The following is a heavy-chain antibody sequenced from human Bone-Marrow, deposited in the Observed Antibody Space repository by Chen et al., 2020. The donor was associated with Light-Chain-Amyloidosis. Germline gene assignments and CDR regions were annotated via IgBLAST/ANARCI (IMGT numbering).Heavy chain of an antibody. V-gene: IGHV4-39*02. CDR1: DGSINRGDYY. CDR3: SIRIAVPGANEET. Sequence: QLQLQESGPGLVKPSETLSLTCTVSDGSINRGDYYWGWLRQSPGKGLEWIGSIYYSGAAFYNPSLRSRVTISLDTSKNLLSLRLTSVTAVDTAVYYCSIRIAVPGANEETWGQGTLVTVSS. D-gene: IGHD6-19*01. CDR2: IYYSGAA. J-gene: IGHJ5*02.